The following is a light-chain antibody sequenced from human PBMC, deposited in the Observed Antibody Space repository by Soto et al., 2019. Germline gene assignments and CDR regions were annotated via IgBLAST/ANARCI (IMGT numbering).Light chain of an antibody. J-gene: IGKJ3*01. Sequence: DIQMTQSPSSLSASVGARVSITCQASQDIRTSLSWFQQKPGRAPKLLIYGASNLETGVPARFRGSGSGTDFTCTINSLQPEDIATYYCQHYDHLPPFTFGPGTKVAIK. CDR1: QDIRTS. V-gene: IGKV1-33*01. CDR2: GAS. CDR3: QHYDHLPPFT.